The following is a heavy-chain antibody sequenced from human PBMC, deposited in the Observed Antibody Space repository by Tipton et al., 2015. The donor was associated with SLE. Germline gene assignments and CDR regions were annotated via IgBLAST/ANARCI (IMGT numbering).Heavy chain of an antibody. V-gene: IGHV4-39*07. CDR1: GASISTNDYY. Sequence: TLSLTCTVSGASISTNDYYWAWVRQPPGKGLEWIATVYYTGSTFYNPSLQSRITISVYTSTNQFSLKLNSVTAADTAVYYCARVGPSRHVDHWGQGTLVSFSS. CDR3: ARVGPSRHVDH. CDR2: VYYTGST. J-gene: IGHJ4*02.